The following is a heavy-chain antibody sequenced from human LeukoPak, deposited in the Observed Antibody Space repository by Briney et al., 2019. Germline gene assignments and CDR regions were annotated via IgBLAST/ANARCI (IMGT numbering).Heavy chain of an antibody. Sequence: SETLSLTCTVSGGSISASSYYWGWIRQPPGKGLEWIATIYYSGTTYYNPSLKSRVTISVDTSKNQLSLKLSSVTAADTAVYYCARGGGVTYYDSTGYLWYFDYWGQGTLVTVSS. CDR3: ARGGGVTYYDSTGYLWYFDY. V-gene: IGHV4-39*07. J-gene: IGHJ4*02. D-gene: IGHD3-22*01. CDR2: IYYSGTT. CDR1: GGSISASSYY.